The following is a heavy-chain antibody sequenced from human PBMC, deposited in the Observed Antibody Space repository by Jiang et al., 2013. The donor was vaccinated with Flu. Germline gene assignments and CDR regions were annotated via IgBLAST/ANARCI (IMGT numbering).Heavy chain of an antibody. V-gene: IGHV3-30*02. Sequence: QLVESGGGLVKPGGSLRLSCAASGFTFSRYGMHWVRQAPAKGLEWVAFIRYDESDKYYGDSVKGRFTISRDNSKNTLFLQMNSLRAEDTAVYYCAKDLTDNGDYWGQGTLVT. CDR2: IRYDESDK. CDR1: GFTFSRYG. D-gene: IGHD1-1*01. CDR3: AKDLTDNGDY. J-gene: IGHJ4*02.